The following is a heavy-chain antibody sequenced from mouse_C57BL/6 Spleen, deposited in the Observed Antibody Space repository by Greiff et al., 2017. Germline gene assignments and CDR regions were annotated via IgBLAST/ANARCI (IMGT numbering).Heavy chain of an antibody. CDR1: GYAFSSSW. J-gene: IGHJ4*01. CDR2: IYPGDGDT. V-gene: IGHV1-82*01. D-gene: IGHD2-4*01. Sequence: VKLVESGPELVKPGASVKISCKASGYAFSSSWMNWVKQRPGKGLEWIGRIYPGDGDTNYNGKFKGKATLTADKSSSTAYMQLSSLTSEDSAVYFCARSEDYGYYAMDYWGQGTSVTVSS. CDR3: ARSEDYGYYAMDY.